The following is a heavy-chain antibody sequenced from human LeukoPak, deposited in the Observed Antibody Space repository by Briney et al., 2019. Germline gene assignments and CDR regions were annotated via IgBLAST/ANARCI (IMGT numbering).Heavy chain of an antibody. Sequence: GGSLRLSCAASGFTVSSNYMSWVRQAPGEGLEWVSVIYSGGSTYYADSVKGRFTISRDNSKNTLYLQMNSLRAEDTAVYYCAKGGNYYGSGSPGGTFDYWGQGTLVTVSS. CDR1: GFTVSSNY. CDR3: AKGGNYYGSGSPGGTFDY. J-gene: IGHJ4*02. D-gene: IGHD3-10*01. V-gene: IGHV3-53*01. CDR2: IYSGGST.